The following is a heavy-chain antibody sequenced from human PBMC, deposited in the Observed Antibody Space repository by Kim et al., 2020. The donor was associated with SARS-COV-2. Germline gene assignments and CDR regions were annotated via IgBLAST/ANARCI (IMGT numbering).Heavy chain of an antibody. V-gene: IGHV1-46*01. Sequence: ASVKVSCKASGYTFTSYHMHWVRQAPGQGPEWMGIINLSGGSTSYAQKFQGRVTMTRDTSTTTVYMELSSLRSEDTAVYYCARSVPIAALRGYFDYWGQGTLVTVSS. J-gene: IGHJ4*02. CDR3: ARSVPIAALRGYFDY. D-gene: IGHD3-10*01. CDR1: GYTFTSYH. CDR2: INLSGGST.